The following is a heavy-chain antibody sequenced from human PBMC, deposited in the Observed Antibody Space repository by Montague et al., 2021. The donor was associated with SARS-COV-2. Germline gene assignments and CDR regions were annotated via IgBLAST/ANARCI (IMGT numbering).Heavy chain of an antibody. CDR1: GFIFSDYN. J-gene: IGHJ5*02. CDR3: ARGISLFDP. CDR2: INGASSRT. Sequence: SLRLSCAASGFIFSDYNMTRIRQTPGKGLEWISYINGASSRTNYXDSVKGRFTISRDNAKNSLFLQMNSLRVEDTAVYYCARGISLFDPWGQGTLVTVSS. V-gene: IGHV3-11*05.